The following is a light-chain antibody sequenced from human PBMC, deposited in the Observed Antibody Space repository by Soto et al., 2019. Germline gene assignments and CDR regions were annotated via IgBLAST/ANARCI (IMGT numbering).Light chain of an antibody. CDR3: QLATNTLWT. Sequence: DIQMTQSPSSLSASVGDRVTITCRASQNIGPYLNWFQHKPGKAPKLLIFAAFNLQSGVPSRFSGGGSGADFTLTITGLQPEDFATYYCQLATNTLWTFGQRTKVEVK. V-gene: IGKV1-39*01. CDR2: AAF. J-gene: IGKJ1*01. CDR1: QNIGPY.